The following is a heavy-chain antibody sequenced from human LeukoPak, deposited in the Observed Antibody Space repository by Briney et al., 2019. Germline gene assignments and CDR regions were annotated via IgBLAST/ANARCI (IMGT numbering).Heavy chain of an antibody. V-gene: IGHV4-61*01. J-gene: IGHJ4*02. D-gene: IGHD6-13*01. CDR3: ARGRGSSWFDY. CDR2: IYYSGST. CDR1: GGSVGSGSYY. Sequence: PSETLSLTCTVSGGSVGSGSYYWSWIRQPPGKGLEWIGYIYYSGSTNYNPSLKSRVTISVDTSKNQFSLKLSSVTAADTAVYYCARGRGSSWFDYWGQGTLVTVSS.